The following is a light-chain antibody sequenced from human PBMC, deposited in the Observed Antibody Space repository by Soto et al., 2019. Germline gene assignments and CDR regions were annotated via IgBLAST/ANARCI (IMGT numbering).Light chain of an antibody. V-gene: IGKV3-11*01. Sequence: EIVMTQSPATLSVSPGERATXSXXASQSVSTHLAWYQQKPGQAPRLLIYDASNRATGIPARFSGSGSGTDFTLTISSLEPEEFAVYYCQQRSSWPITVGQGTRLEIK. CDR1: QSVSTH. J-gene: IGKJ5*01. CDR2: DAS. CDR3: QQRSSWPIT.